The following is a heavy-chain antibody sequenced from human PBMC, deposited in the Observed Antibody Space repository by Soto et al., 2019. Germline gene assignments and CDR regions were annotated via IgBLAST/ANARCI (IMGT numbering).Heavy chain of an antibody. V-gene: IGHV4-59*01. CDR3: ASFRGDFLYDY. D-gene: IGHD4-17*01. CDR2: IYYSGST. CDR1: GGSISSYY. J-gene: IGHJ4*02. Sequence: SETLSLTCTVSGGSISSYYWSWIRQPPGKGLEWIGYIYYSGSTNYNPSLKSRVTISVDTSKNQFSLKLSSVTAADTAVYYCASFRGDFLYDYWGQGTLVTVSS.